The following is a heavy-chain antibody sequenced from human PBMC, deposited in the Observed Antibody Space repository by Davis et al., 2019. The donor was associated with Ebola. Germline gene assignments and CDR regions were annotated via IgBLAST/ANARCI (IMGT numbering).Heavy chain of an antibody. CDR2: IKQDGSEK. V-gene: IGHV3-7*04. CDR3: ARVRWLLGKYFDY. D-gene: IGHD3-22*01. J-gene: IGHJ4*02. Sequence: GESLKISCAASGFTFSSYWMSWVRQAPGKGLEWVANIKQDGSEKYYVDSVKGRFTISRDNAKNSLYLQMNSLRAEDTAVYYCARVRWLLGKYFDYWGQGTLVTVSS. CDR1: GFTFSSYW.